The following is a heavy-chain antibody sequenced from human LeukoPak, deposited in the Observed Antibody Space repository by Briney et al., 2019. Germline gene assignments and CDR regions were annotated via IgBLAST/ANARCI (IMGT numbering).Heavy chain of an antibody. CDR3: ARNRDYGKTGDFDY. Sequence: GGSPRLSCAAAGLTFRDYYMSWIRQAPGQGLEWVSYISTSSSYTNYADSVKGRFTISRDDAKNTLYLQMNRLRAEDTTVYYCARNRDYGKTGDFDYWGQGTLVTVCS. D-gene: IGHD4/OR15-4a*01. CDR1: GLTFRDYY. CDR2: ISTSSSYT. J-gene: IGHJ4*02. V-gene: IGHV3-11*06.